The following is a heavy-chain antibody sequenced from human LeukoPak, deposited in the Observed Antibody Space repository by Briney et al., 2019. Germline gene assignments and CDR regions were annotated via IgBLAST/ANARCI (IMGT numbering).Heavy chain of an antibody. Sequence: SETLSLTCTVSGGSISTYYGNWIRQAPGKGLEWIGEINHSGSTNYNPSLKSRVTISVDTSKNQFSLKLSSVTAADTAVYYCARGVDTAMVSNFDYWGQGTLVTVSS. CDR1: GGSISTYY. CDR2: INHSGST. V-gene: IGHV4-34*01. D-gene: IGHD5-18*01. CDR3: ARGVDTAMVSNFDY. J-gene: IGHJ4*02.